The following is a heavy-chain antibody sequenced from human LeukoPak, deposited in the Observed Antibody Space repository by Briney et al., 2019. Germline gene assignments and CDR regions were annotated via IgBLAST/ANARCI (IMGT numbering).Heavy chain of an antibody. V-gene: IGHV4-39*07. J-gene: IGHJ6*02. CDR3: ARDGAQYDSLDYEGEYYYYFGMDV. D-gene: IGHD3-22*01. Sequence: SETLSLTCTVSGGSISSSSYYWGWIRQPPGKGLEWIGYIYYTGNTNYNPSLERRVTISVDRSKNQFSLKLNSVTAADTAVYYCARDGAQYDSLDYEGEYYYYFGMDVWGQGATVTVSS. CDR2: IYYTGNT. CDR1: GGSISSSSYY.